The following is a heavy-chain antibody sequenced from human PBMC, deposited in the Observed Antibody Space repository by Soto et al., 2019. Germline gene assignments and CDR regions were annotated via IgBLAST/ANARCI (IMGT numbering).Heavy chain of an antibody. CDR3: AKVPYDSSGYLVDY. D-gene: IGHD3-22*01. CDR2: ISYDGSNK. CDR1: GFTFSSYG. Sequence: GGSLRLSCAASGFTFSSYGMHWVRQAPGKGLEWVAVISYDGSNKYYADSVKGRFTISRDNSKNTLYLQMNSLRAEDTAVYYCAKVPYDSSGYLVDYWGQGT. V-gene: IGHV3-30*18. J-gene: IGHJ4*02.